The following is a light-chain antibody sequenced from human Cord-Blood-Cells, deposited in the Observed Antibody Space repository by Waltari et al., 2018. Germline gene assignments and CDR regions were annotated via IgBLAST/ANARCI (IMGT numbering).Light chain of an antibody. Sequence: DIVMTQSPLSLPVTPGEPASISCRSSQSLLHSNGYNYLDWYLQKPGQSPQLLIYLGSNRASGVPDRFRGSGSGTDFTLKISGVEAEDVGVYYCMQALQTPRSFGGGTKVEIK. J-gene: IGKJ4*01. CDR2: LGS. V-gene: IGKV2-28*01. CDR3: MQALQTPRS. CDR1: QSLLHSNGYNY.